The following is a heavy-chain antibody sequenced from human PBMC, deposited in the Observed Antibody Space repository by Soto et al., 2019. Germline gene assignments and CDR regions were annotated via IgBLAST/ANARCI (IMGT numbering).Heavy chain of an antibody. CDR1: GFAFSSYA. J-gene: IGHJ4*02. Sequence: GGSLRLSCAASGFAFSSYAMSWVRQAPGKGLEWVSSISGSGDSTYYADSVKGRFTISRDNSKNTLYLQMNSLRAEDTGVYYCAKDYYDILTGYPDLFDYWGQGTLVTVSS. CDR3: AKDYYDILTGYPDLFDY. CDR2: ISGSGDST. D-gene: IGHD3-9*01. V-gene: IGHV3-23*01.